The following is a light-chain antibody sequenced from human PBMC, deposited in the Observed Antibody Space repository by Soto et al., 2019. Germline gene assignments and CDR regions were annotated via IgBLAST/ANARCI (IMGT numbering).Light chain of an antibody. V-gene: IGKV3-11*01. CDR2: DAS. CDR1: QSVSSY. CDR3: QQRSNWPLT. Sequence: EIVLTQSPATLSLSPGERATLSCRASQSVSSYLAWYQPKPGQAPRLLIYDASNRATGIPARFSGSGSGTDFTLTISSLEPEDFAVYYCQQRSNWPLTFGGGNKVEIK. J-gene: IGKJ4*01.